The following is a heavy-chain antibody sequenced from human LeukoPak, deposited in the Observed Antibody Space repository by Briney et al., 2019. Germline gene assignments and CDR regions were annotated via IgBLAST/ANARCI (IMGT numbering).Heavy chain of an antibody. Sequence: GRSLRLSCAASGFTFSSYAMHWVRQAPGKGLEWAAVISYDGSNKYYADSVKGRFTISRDNAKNSLYLQMDSLRAEDTAVYYCARAYSTAAAGRRWFDPWGQGTLVTVSS. CDR1: GFTFSSYA. D-gene: IGHD6-13*01. CDR2: ISYDGSNK. J-gene: IGHJ5*02. V-gene: IGHV3-30-3*01. CDR3: ARAYSTAAAGRRWFDP.